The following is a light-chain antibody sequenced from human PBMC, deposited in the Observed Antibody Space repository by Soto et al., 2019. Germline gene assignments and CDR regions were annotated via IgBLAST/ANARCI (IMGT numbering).Light chain of an antibody. Sequence: EIVLTQSPGTLSLSPGERATLSCRASQSVSRTYMAWYQQKPGQAPRLLIYGASNRATGIPDRFSGSGSGTGFTLTIGGLEPEDFAVYYCQQYGSSPQTFGQGTRLEIK. CDR1: QSVSRTY. V-gene: IGKV3-20*01. J-gene: IGKJ2*01. CDR3: QQYGSSPQT. CDR2: GAS.